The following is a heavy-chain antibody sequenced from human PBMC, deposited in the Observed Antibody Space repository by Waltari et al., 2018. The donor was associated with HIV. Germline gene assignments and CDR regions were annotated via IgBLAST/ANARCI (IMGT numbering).Heavy chain of an antibody. CDR1: A. CDR2: IIPIFGTA. V-gene: IGHV1-69*01. J-gene: IGHJ4*02. CDR3: ARDLDGYNLFVY. Sequence: AISWVRQAPGQGLEWMGGIIPIFGTANYAQKFQGRVTITADESTSTAYMELSSLRSEDTAVYYCARDLDGYNLFVYWGQGTLVTVSS. D-gene: IGHD5-12*01.